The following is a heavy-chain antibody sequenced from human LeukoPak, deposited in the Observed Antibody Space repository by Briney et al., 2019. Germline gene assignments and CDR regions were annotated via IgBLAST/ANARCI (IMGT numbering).Heavy chain of an antibody. CDR3: ARSITSSWYGDFQH. Sequence: SETLSLTCTVSGGSMSGYFWSWIRQPPGKGLEWIGYIYYSGSTNYNPSLKSRVTISVDTSNNQFSLKLSSVTAADTAVYYCARSITSSWYGDFQHWGQGTPVTVSS. J-gene: IGHJ1*01. D-gene: IGHD6-13*01. CDR1: GGSMSGYF. V-gene: IGHV4-59*01. CDR2: IYYSGST.